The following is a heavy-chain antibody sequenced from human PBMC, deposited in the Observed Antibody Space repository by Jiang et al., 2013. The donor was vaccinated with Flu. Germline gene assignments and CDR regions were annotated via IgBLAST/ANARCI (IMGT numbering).Heavy chain of an antibody. D-gene: IGHD3-10*01. J-gene: IGHJ6*02. CDR2: IIPLLGRA. CDR1: GGTSNKYT. CDR3: ARDRLSGSGPGGMDV. V-gene: IGHV1-69*08. Sequence: GAEVKKPGSSLKVSCKASGGTSNKYTISWVRQGPGQGLEWMGRIIPLLGRADYAHNFEGRVTITADISTTTAYLDLSSLTSEDTAVYYCARDRLSGSGPGGMDVWGQGTTVTVSS.